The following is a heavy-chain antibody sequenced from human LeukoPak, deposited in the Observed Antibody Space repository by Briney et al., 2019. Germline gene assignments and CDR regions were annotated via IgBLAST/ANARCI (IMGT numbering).Heavy chain of an antibody. CDR2: ITDNGGGT. V-gene: IGHV3-23*01. CDR1: GFTFSSYA. CDR3: AKDTLDIGPAFAI. Sequence: TGGSLRRSCAASGFTFSSYAMTWVRQAPGKGLEWVSVITDNGGGTYYADSVRGRFTISRDNSRNTLYLQMNSLRAEDTAVYYCAKDTLDIGPAFAIWGQGAMVTVSS. J-gene: IGHJ3*02. D-gene: IGHD2-2*03.